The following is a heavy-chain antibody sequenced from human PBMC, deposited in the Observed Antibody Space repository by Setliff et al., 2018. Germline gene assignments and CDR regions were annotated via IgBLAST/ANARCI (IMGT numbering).Heavy chain of an antibody. CDR2: INPGGLSS. CDR3: ARAGLAAAGRKGVFDH. D-gene: IGHD6-25*01. CDR1: GYSFTSHY. V-gene: IGHV1-46*01. Sequence: DSVKVSCKTSGYSFTSHYMHWVRQAPGQGLEWMGIINPGGLSSSSTQKFEGRVTMTRDTSTSTVYMELNSLTSDDTAVYYCARAGLAAAGRKGVFDHWGQGTLVTVSS. J-gene: IGHJ4*02.